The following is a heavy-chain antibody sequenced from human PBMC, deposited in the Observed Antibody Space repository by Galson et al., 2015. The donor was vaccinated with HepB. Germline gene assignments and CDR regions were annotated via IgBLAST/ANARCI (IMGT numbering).Heavy chain of an antibody. D-gene: IGHD6-19*01. CDR3: ARAGYSSGWDF. J-gene: IGHJ4*02. CDR1: GYTFTTYG. Sequence: SVKVSCKASGYTFTTYGITWVRQAPRQGLEWMGWISPYNGNTNYAQTLQGRVTMTTDTSTSTAYMELRSLTSDDTAAYSCARAGYSSGWDFWGQGTLVTVSS. V-gene: IGHV1-18*01. CDR2: ISPYNGNT.